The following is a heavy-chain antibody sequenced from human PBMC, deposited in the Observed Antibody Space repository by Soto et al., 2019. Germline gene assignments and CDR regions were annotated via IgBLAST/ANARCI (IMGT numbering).Heavy chain of an antibody. CDR3: ARGYGDWEEWWFDP. V-gene: IGHV4-59*01. D-gene: IGHD4-17*01. J-gene: IGHJ5*02. CDR2: IYYSGST. CDR1: GGSISSYY. Sequence: QVQLQESGPGLVKPSETLSLTCTVSGGSISSYYWSWIRQPPGKGLEWIGYIYYSGSTNYNPSLKSRVTISVDTSKNQFSLKLSSVTAADTAVYYCARGYGDWEEWWFDPWGQGTLVTDSS.